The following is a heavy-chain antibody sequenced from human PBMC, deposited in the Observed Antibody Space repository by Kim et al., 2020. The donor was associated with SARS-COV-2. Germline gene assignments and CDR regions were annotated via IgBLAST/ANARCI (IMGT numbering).Heavy chain of an antibody. CDR2: IYSGGSST. CDR3: AKGGHDYGDYTFDY. V-gene: IGHV3-23*03. J-gene: IGHJ4*02. Sequence: GGSLRLSCAASGFTFSSYAMSWVRQAPGKGLEWVSVIYSGGSSTYYADSVKGRFTISRDNSKNTLYLQMNSLRAEDTAVYYCAKGGHDYGDYTFDYWGQGTLVTVSS. CDR1: GFTFSSYA. D-gene: IGHD4-17*01.